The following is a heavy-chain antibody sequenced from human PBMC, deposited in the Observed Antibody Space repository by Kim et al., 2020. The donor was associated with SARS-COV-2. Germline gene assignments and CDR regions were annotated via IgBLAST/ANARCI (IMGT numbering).Heavy chain of an antibody. J-gene: IGHJ6*01. D-gene: IGHD3-10*01. CDR2: ITSSSRTT. CDR1: RFNFRVYS. V-gene: IGHV3-48*04. Sequence: GGSLRLSCAASRFNFRVYSMNWVRQAPGKGLEWISYITSSSRTTYYADSVKGRFTISRDNAKNSLFLHMDNLGPEDTATYFCARDVTMVRQYYYNGIDVWGPGTTVTVSS. CDR3: ARDVTMVRQYYYNGIDV.